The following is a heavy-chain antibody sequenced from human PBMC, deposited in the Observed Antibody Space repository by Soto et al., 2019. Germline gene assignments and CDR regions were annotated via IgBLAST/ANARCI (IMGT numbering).Heavy chain of an antibody. CDR3: ARKDKSGYFNWFDP. D-gene: IGHD3-22*01. Sequence: PXEFMTISCRTAGYRFTSYWIAWVRQMPGKGLEWMGIIFPSDSDTRYSPSFQGQVTISADRSTSTVFLQWASLKASDTAVYFCARKDKSGYFNWFDPWGQGTLVT. J-gene: IGHJ5*02. CDR1: GYRFTSYW. V-gene: IGHV5-51*01. CDR2: IFPSDSDT.